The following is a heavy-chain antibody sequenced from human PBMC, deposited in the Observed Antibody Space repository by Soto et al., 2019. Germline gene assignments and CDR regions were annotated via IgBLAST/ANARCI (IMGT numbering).Heavy chain of an antibody. CDR2: ISSSGSTI. Sequence: ESGGGLVKPGGSLRLSCAASGFTFSDYYMSWIRQAPGKGLEWVSYISSSGSTIYYADSVKGRFTISRDNAKNSLYLQMNSLRAEDTAVYYCARDQRGYDFWSGYAEYYYYYYMDVWGKGTTVTVSS. J-gene: IGHJ6*03. V-gene: IGHV3-11*01. D-gene: IGHD3-3*01. CDR1: GFTFSDYY. CDR3: ARDQRGYDFWSGYAEYYYYYYMDV.